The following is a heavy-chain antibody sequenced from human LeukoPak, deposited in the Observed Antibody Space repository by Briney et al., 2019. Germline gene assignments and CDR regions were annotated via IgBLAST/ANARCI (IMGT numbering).Heavy chain of an antibody. D-gene: IGHD3-3*01. CDR1: GDSIRSGGYT. Sequence: PSQTLSLTCAVSGDSIRSGGYTWNWIRQPPGKGLEWIGYIYHSGDTYNNPSLKSRVTISVDRSKNQFSLKLTSVTAADTAVYYCARGAGYDFEAFASWGQGALVTVSS. CDR2: IYHSGDT. J-gene: IGHJ3*02. CDR3: ARGAGYDFEAFAS. V-gene: IGHV4-30-2*01.